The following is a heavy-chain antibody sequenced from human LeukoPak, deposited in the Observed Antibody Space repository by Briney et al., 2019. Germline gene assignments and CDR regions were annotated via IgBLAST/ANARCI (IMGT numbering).Heavy chain of an antibody. V-gene: IGHV3-9*01. CDR2: ISWNSGST. J-gene: IGHJ5*02. CDR1: GFTFDDYA. Sequence: PGRSLRLSCAASGFTFDDYAMHWVRQAPGKGLEWVSGISWNSGSTGYADSVKGRFTISRDNAKNSLYLQMNSLRAEDTAVYYCARDLFRRANPRLNNWFDPWGQGTLVTVSS. D-gene: IGHD2-21*01. CDR3: ARDLFRRANPRLNNWFDP.